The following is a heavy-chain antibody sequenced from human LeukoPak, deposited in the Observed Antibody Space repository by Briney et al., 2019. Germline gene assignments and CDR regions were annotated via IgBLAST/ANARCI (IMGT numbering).Heavy chain of an antibody. D-gene: IGHD1-26*01. Sequence: PSETLSLTCTGSGGSITDQYRSWIRQPPGKALEWIGYIYYSGNTDYNPSLKSRVSISEDTSKNQFSLKLSSVTAADTAVYYCARSSGSYSIFFDYWGQGTLVTVSS. V-gene: IGHV4-59*08. CDR1: GGSITDQY. J-gene: IGHJ4*02. CDR2: IYYSGNT. CDR3: ARSSGSYSIFFDY.